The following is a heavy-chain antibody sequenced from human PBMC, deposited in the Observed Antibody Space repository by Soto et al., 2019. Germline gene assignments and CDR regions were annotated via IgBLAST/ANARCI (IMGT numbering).Heavy chain of an antibody. Sequence: PGGSLRLSCAASGFTFSSYSMNWVRQAPGKGLEWVSSISSSSSYIYYADSVKGRFTISRDNAKNSLYLQMNSLRAEDTAVYYCARDLREVVNYYYYYYGMDVWGQGTTVTVSS. D-gene: IGHD3-22*01. V-gene: IGHV3-21*01. J-gene: IGHJ6*02. CDR1: GFTFSSYS. CDR3: ARDLREVVNYYYYYYGMDV. CDR2: ISSSSSYI.